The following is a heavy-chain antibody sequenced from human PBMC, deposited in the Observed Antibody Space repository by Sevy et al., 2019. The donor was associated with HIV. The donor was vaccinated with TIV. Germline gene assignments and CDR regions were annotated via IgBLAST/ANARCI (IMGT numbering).Heavy chain of an antibody. CDR1: GFTFAKYS. D-gene: IGHD2-8*01. J-gene: IGHJ4*02. CDR2: FSFGCGRI. Sequence: WGSLRLSCAASGFTFAKYSMSWVRQAPGKGLEWVSTFSFGCGRINYADSVKGRFTISRDDSKNTLFLQINSLRAEDTATYFCAREGCTQPHDYWGQGTLVTVSS. CDR3: AREGCTQPHDY. V-gene: IGHV3-23*01.